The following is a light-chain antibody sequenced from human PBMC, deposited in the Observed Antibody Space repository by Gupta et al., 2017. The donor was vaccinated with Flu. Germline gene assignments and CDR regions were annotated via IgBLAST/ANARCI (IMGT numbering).Light chain of an antibody. CDR3: SSYTGSSTLVV. CDR1: SSDVGGYNY. J-gene: IGLJ2*01. V-gene: IGLV2-14*01. CDR2: EVT. Sequence: QSALTQPASVSGSPGQSITISCTGTSSDVGGYNYVSWYQQYPGTAPKLMIYEVTNRPSGVSNRFSGSKSGNTASLTISGLQAEDDADYYCSSYTGSSTLVVFGGGTKLTVL.